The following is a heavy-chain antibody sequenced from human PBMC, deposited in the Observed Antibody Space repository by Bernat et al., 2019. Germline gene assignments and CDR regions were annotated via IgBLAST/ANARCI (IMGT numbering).Heavy chain of an antibody. J-gene: IGHJ2*01. V-gene: IGHV4-59*01. CDR1: GGSISSYY. Sequence: QVQLQELGPGLVKPSETLSLTCTVSGGSISSYYWSWIRQPPGKGLEWIGYIYYSGSTNYNPSLKSRVTISVDTSKNQFSLKLSSVTAADAAVYYCARDQIAVAGTNWYFDLWGRGTLVTVSS. CDR2: IYYSGST. D-gene: IGHD6-19*01. CDR3: ARDQIAVAGTNWYFDL.